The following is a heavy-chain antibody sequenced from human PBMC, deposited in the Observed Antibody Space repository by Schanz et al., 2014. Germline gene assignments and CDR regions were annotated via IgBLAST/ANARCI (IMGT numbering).Heavy chain of an antibody. CDR3: AREEGYGYGPGAFDI. V-gene: IGHV3-30*03. CDR2: ILYDGSKT. CDR1: GFSFSTHW. D-gene: IGHD5-18*01. J-gene: IGHJ3*02. Sequence: QVQLVESGGGLVQPGGSVRLSCGASGFSFSTHWMAWVRQAPGKGLEWVAVILYDGSKTFYADSVKGRFTISRDNSKNTLSLQMNSLRAEDTAVYYCAREEGYGYGPGAFDIWGQGTMVTVSS.